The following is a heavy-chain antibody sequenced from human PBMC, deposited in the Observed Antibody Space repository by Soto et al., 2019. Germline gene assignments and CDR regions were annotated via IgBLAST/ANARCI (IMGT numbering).Heavy chain of an antibody. J-gene: IGHJ6*03. CDR2: IYYSGTA. V-gene: IGHV4-31*03. Sequence: QLQLRESGPGLVQPAQTLSLTCTVAGGSITGGFSYWTWVRQHPGKGLEWVGHIYYSGTAYYNPSLKSRVALSVDPSQNRFSLKLSSVTAADTANYFCARSLPGGTVFYMDIWGEGTTVTVSS. D-gene: IGHD1-26*01. CDR3: ARSLPGGTVFYMDI. CDR1: GGSITGGFSY.